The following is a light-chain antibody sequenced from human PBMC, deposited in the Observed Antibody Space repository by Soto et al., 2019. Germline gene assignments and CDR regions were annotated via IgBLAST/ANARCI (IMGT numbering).Light chain of an antibody. CDR2: DVS. J-gene: IGLJ1*01. V-gene: IGLV2-14*03. Sequence: QSALTQPASVSGSPGQSITISCTGTSSDVGGYNYVSWYQQHPGKAPKLIISDVSNRPSGVSNRFSGPKSGNTASLTISGLQAEDEADYYCNSYTSSSTHVFGTGTRSPS. CDR3: NSYTSSSTHV. CDR1: SSDVGGYNY.